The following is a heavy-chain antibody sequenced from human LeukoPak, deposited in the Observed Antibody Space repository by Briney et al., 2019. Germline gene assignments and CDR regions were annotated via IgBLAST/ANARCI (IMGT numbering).Heavy chain of an antibody. CDR3: AREGCNSTSCYSTHADV. V-gene: IGHV3-7*01. Sequence: GGPLRLSCAASGFTLSSYWMSWVRQAPGKGLEWVANIKEDGSEKYYVDSVKGRFTISRDNAKNSLYLQMNSLRAEDTAVYYCAREGCNSTSCYSTHADVWGKGTTVTVSS. CDR1: GFTLSSYW. CDR2: IKEDGSEK. J-gene: IGHJ6*04. D-gene: IGHD2-2*01.